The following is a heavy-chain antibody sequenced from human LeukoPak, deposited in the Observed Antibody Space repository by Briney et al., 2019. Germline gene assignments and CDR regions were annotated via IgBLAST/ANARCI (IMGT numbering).Heavy chain of an antibody. CDR3: ARDSDSSGYYYDY. D-gene: IGHD3-22*01. Sequence: SETLSLTCTVSGGSLSSSSYYWGGIREPPGKGLEWSGCIYYSGSTYYNPSLKSRVTISVDTSKNQFSLKLSSVTAADTAVYYCARDSDSSGYYYDYWGQGTLVTVSS. CDR2: IYYSGST. CDR1: GGSLSSSSYY. V-gene: IGHV4-39*07. J-gene: IGHJ4*02.